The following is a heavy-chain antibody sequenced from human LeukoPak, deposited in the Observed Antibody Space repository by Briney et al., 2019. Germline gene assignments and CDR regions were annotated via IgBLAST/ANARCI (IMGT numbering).Heavy chain of an antibody. V-gene: IGHV3-23*01. CDR3: AQDPLGGGSSLINWFDS. CDR2: IGAYAART. D-gene: IGHD1-26*01. Sequence: PGGSLRLSCVASGFDFSSYAMTWVRQAPGRGLEWVSTIGAYAARTYYADSVKGRFTTSRENSKSTLSLQMNSLRAEDTALYYCAQDPLGGGSSLINWFDSWGQGVWVTVSS. J-gene: IGHJ5*01. CDR1: GFDFSSYA.